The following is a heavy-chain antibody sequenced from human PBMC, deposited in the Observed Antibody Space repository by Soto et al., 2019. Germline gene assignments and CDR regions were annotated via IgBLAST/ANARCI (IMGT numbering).Heavy chain of an antibody. Sequence: SQTLSLTCVISGDSVSSSSVAWNWVRQSPSRGLEWLGRTYYRSRWYSDFAVSVRGRIVINADTSKNQFSLQLNSVTPEDTAVYFCARSEEDSDYYHYALVVPRQGTSVT. D-gene: IGHD2-15*01. CDR1: GDSVSSSSVA. V-gene: IGHV6-1*01. CDR3: ARSEEDSDYYHYALVV. J-gene: IGHJ6*02. CDR2: TYYRSRWYS.